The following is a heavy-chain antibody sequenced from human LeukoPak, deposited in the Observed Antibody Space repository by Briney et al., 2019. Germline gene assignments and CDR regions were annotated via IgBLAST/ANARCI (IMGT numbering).Heavy chain of an antibody. Sequence: GASVKVSCRASGYSFDRQGISWLRQAPGQGRDGLGWASTYSANTSYAQHLQGRIGMTTDTSTHTASMELRSLTSGDTALYYCARVISNSGINPNLCDAFDIWGQGTVVAVSS. CDR3: ARVISNSGINPNLCDAFDI. CDR2: ASTYSANT. CDR1: GYSFDRQG. D-gene: IGHD4-23*01. V-gene: IGHV1-18*01. J-gene: IGHJ3*02.